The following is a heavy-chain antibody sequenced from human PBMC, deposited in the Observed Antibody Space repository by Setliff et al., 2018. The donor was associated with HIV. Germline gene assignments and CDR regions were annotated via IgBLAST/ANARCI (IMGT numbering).Heavy chain of an antibody. CDR1: GGTFGSYA. J-gene: IGHJ3*02. Sequence: SVKVSCKASGGTFGSYAISWVRQAPGQGLEWLGGIIPIFETTNYAQKFQGRVTITADKSTSTIYMELSSLRSDDTAVYYCARGQGVHFWVNDAFDIWGQGTMVTVTS. D-gene: IGHD3-10*01. CDR2: IIPIFETT. V-gene: IGHV1-69*06. CDR3: ARGQGVHFWVNDAFDI.